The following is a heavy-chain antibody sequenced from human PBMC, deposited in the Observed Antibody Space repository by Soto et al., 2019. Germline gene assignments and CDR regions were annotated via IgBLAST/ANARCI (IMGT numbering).Heavy chain of an antibody. Sequence: QVRLVESGGGLVRPGGSLRLSCAASGFTFSDHYMNWVRQAPGQGLEWLSFINPRGDTRYQADSVRGRFTFSRDNTKKSLYMEMNSLRAEDTAVYYCARSGIPLIEILDFWGQGTLVTVS. CDR3: ARSGIPLIEILDF. CDR1: GFTFSDHY. V-gene: IGHV3-11*01. D-gene: IGHD3-22*01. J-gene: IGHJ4*02. CDR2: INPRGDTR.